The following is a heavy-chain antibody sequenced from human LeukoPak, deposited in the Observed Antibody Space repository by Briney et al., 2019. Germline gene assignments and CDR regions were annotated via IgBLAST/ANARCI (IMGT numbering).Heavy chain of an antibody. CDR1: GFTFSNHA. D-gene: IGHD2-21*02. V-gene: IGHV3-23*01. Sequence: GGSLRLSCAASGFTFSNHAMSWVRQPPGKGLEWVSAISNGNTYYAEPVRGRFTISRDDSKNMVYLQMNSLRVEDTARYYCVREAGYCASVCLKSNWFDPWGQGTLVTVSS. CDR3: VREAGYCASVCLKSNWFDP. J-gene: IGHJ5*02. CDR2: ISNGNT.